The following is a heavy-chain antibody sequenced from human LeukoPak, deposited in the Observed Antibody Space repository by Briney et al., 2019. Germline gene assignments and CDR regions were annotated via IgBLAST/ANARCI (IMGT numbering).Heavy chain of an antibody. CDR2: ISSSSSYI. J-gene: IGHJ1*01. CDR1: GFTFSSYS. D-gene: IGHD3-22*01. CDR3: SRPPGYYDSSENFQH. Sequence: GGSLRLSCAASGFTFSSYSMNWVRQAPGKGLEWVSSISSSSSYIYYADSVKGRFTISRENAKNSLYLQMNSLRAEDTAVYYCSRPPGYYDSSENFQHWGQGTLVTVSS. V-gene: IGHV3-21*01.